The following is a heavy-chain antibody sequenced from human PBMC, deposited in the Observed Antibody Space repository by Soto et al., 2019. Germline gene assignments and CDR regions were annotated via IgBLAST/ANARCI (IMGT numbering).Heavy chain of an antibody. CDR2: ISGSGGST. J-gene: IGHJ4*02. CDR3: AKAYYYDSSGYYYYFDY. D-gene: IGHD3-22*01. Sequence: GESLRFSCAASGFTFSSYAMSWVRQAPGKGLEWVSAISGSGGSTYYADSVKGRFTISRDNSKNTLYLQMNSLRAEDTAVYYCAKAYYYDSSGYYYYFDYWGQGTLVTVSS. CDR1: GFTFSSYA. V-gene: IGHV3-23*01.